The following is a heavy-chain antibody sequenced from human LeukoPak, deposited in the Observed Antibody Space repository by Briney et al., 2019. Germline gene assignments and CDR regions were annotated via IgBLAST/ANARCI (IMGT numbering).Heavy chain of an antibody. D-gene: IGHD3-22*01. Sequence: KASETLSLTCAVYGGSFSGYYWSWIRQPPGKGLEWIGKINHSGSTNYNPSPKSRVTISVDTSKNQFSLKLSSVTAADTAVYYCASQRVDYYDSSGYSLGFDYWGQGTLVTVSS. V-gene: IGHV4-34*01. CDR1: GGSFSGYY. J-gene: IGHJ4*02. CDR2: INHSGST. CDR3: ASQRVDYYDSSGYSLGFDY.